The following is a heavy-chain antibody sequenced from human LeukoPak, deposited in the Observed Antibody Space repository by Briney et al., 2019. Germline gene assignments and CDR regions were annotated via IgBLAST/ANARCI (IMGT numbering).Heavy chain of an antibody. J-gene: IGHJ4*02. CDR3: ARGGPNYDNSGYYY. CDR2: MNPNSGNT. CDR1: GYTFTSYD. V-gene: IGHV1-8*03. Sequence: ASVKVSCKASGYTFTSYDINWVRQAAGQGLEWMGWMNPNSGNTGYAQKFQGRVTITRNTSISTAYMELSSLRSEDTAVYYCARGGPNYDNSGYYYWGQGTLVTVSS. D-gene: IGHD3-22*01.